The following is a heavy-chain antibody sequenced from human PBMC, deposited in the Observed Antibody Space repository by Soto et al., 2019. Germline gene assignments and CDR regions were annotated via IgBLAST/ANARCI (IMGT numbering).Heavy chain of an antibody. D-gene: IGHD3-10*01. CDR1: GFTFSSYA. V-gene: IGHV3-23*01. CDR3: ATPWFYGSGSYLRVYYYYMAV. Sequence: GGSLRLSCAASGFTFSSYAMSWVRQAPGKGLEWVSAISGSGGSTYYADSVKGRFTISRDNSKNTLYLQMNSLRAEDTAVYYCATPWFYGSGSYLRVYYYYMAVWGKGTTVTVSS. J-gene: IGHJ6*03. CDR2: ISGSGGST.